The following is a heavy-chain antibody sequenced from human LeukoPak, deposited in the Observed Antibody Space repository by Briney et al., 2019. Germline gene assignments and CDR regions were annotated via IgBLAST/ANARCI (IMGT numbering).Heavy chain of an antibody. CDR3: ARMSSGSYFGRYYYYGMDV. CDR1: GGTFSSYT. D-gene: IGHD3-10*01. CDR2: IIPILGIA. Sequence: PVKVSCKASGGTFSSYTISWVRQAPGQGLEWMGRIIPILGIANYAQKFQGRVTITADKSTSTAYMELSSLRSEDTAVYYCARMSSGSYFGRYYYYGMDVWGQGTTVTVSS. V-gene: IGHV1-69*02. J-gene: IGHJ6*02.